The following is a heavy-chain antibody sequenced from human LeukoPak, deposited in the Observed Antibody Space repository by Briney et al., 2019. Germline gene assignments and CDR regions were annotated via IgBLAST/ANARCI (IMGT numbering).Heavy chain of an antibody. CDR1: GGTFSRYG. CDR2: IIPLFDVA. Sequence: SVKVSCKASGGTFSRYGFSWVRQAPGQGPEWMGGIIPLFDVANYAQKLQDRVTITADESTSTAYMELSSLRSDDTAVYYCAKWEGDPQFFDSWGQGTLVIVSS. D-gene: IGHD1-26*01. CDR3: AKWEGDPQFFDS. V-gene: IGHV1-69*13. J-gene: IGHJ5*01.